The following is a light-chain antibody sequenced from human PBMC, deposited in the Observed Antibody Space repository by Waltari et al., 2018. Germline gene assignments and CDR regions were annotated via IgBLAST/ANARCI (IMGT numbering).Light chain of an antibody. CDR2: EVT. CDR3: TSYTSSGTLL. J-gene: IGLJ2*01. CDR1: SSDVGGYNR. V-gene: IGLV2-18*02. Sequence: QSALTQPPSVSGSPGHSVTISCTGTSSDVGGYNRVAWYQQPPGTAPQLLIYEVTYRPSGVPDRFSGSKSGNTASLTISGLQAEDEADYYCTSYTSSGTLLFGGGTKLTVV.